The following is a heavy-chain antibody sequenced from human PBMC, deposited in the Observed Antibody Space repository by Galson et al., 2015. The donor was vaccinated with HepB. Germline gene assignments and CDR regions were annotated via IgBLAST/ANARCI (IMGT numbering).Heavy chain of an antibody. CDR1: GFTVSSNY. Sequence: SLRLSCAAPGFTVSSNYMSWVRQAPGKGLEWVSVIYSGGSTYYADSVKGRFTISRDNSKNTLYLQMNSLRAEDTAVYYCARAQSYGSGPDYWGQGTLVTVSS. CDR2: IYSGGST. CDR3: ARAQSYGSGPDY. J-gene: IGHJ4*02. V-gene: IGHV3-66*02. D-gene: IGHD3-10*01.